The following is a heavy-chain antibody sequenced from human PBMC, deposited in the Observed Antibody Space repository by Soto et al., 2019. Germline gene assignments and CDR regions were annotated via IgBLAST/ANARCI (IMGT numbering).Heavy chain of an antibody. V-gene: IGHV3-23*01. CDR3: VKGYWKGDV. D-gene: IGHD1-1*01. J-gene: IGHJ6*02. CDR2: ISGSGGSI. Sequence: EVQLLESGGGLVQPGGSLRLSCAASGFTFSIYAMNWVRQAPGNGLEWVSAISGSGGSIHYADSVKGRFTISRDNSKNTLYLQMNSLRDEDPAVYHCVKGYWKGDVWGQGTTVTVSS. CDR1: GFTFSIYA.